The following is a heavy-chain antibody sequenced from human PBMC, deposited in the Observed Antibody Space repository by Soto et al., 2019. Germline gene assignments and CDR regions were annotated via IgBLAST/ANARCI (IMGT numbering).Heavy chain of an antibody. CDR2: IDPSDSYT. D-gene: IGHD3-10*01. J-gene: IGHJ6*02. CDR1: GYSFTSCW. CDR3: AITDGEDYYYGMDV. V-gene: IGHV5-10-1*01. Sequence: GESLKISCKGSGYSFTSCWISWVRQMPGKGLEWMGRIDPSDSYTNYSPSFQGHVTISADKSISTAYLQWSSLKASDTAMYYCAITDGEDYYYGMDVWGQGTTVTVSS.